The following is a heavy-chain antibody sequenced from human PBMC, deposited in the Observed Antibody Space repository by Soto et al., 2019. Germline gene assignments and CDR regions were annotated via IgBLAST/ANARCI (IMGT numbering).Heavy chain of an antibody. J-gene: IGHJ4*02. CDR1: GFTFSSYG. CDR2: SSATGAGT. V-gene: IGHV3-23*01. CDR3: AKDRRAGRTYGFYSDF. Sequence: EVQLLESGGGLVQPGGSLRLSCAASGFTFSSYGMTWVRQAPGKGLEWVSFSSATGAGTYYADSVKGRFTISRDNSKNTLYLQMTRLRADDTAVYYCAKDRRAGRTYGFYSDFWGQGALVIVSS. D-gene: IGHD2-21*01.